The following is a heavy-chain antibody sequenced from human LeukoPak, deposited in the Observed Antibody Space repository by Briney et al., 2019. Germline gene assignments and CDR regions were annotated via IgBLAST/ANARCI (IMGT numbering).Heavy chain of an antibody. J-gene: IGHJ5*02. Sequence: GGSLRLSCAASGFTFSSYGMNWVRQAPGKGLEWVSSISSSSSCIYYADSVKGRFTISRDNAKNSLYLQMNSLRAEDTAVYYCAREGIAARPLWNNWFDPWGQGTLVTVSS. V-gene: IGHV3-21*01. CDR3: AREGIAARPLWNNWFDP. D-gene: IGHD6-6*01. CDR1: GFTFSSYG. CDR2: ISSSSSCI.